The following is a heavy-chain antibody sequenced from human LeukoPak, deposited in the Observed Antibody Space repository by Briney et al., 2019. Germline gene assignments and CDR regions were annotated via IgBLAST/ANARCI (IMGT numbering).Heavy chain of an antibody. CDR3: AGLGLGGFGELCAFDI. D-gene: IGHD3-10*01. J-gene: IGHJ3*02. Sequence: SQTLSLTCTVSGGSISSGGYYWSWIRQPPGKGLEWIGYIYHSGSTYYNPSLKSRVTISVDRSKNQFSLKLSSVTAADTAVYYCAGLGLGGFGELCAFDIWGQGTTVTVSS. CDR2: IYHSGST. V-gene: IGHV4-30-2*01. CDR1: GGSISSGGYY.